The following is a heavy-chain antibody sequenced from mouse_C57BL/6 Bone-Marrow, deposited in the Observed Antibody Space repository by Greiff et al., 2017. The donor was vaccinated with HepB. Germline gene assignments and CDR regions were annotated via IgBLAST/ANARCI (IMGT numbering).Heavy chain of an antibody. J-gene: IGHJ2*01. CDR1: GFNIKDDY. CDR2: IDPENGDT. D-gene: IGHD2-5*01. Sequence: VQLQQSGAELVRPGASVKLSCTASGFNIKDDYMHWVKQRPEQGLEWIGWIDPENGDTEYASKFQGKATITADTSSNTAYLQLSSLTSEDTAVYYCTTDYYSNEGYYFDYWGQGTTLTVSS. CDR3: TTDYYSNEGYYFDY. V-gene: IGHV14-4*01.